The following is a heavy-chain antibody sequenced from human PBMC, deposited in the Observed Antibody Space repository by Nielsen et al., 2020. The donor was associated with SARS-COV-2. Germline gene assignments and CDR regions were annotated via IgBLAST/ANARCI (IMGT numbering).Heavy chain of an antibody. CDR3: ARERDDFLLGGTNYYMDV. CDR2: IIPIFGTA. J-gene: IGHJ6*03. Sequence: VKVSCKASGGTFSSYAISWVRQAPGQGLEWMGGIIPIFGTANYAQKFQGRVTITADESTSTAYMELSSLRSEDTAVYYCARERDDFLLGGTNYYMDVWGKGTTVTVSS. V-gene: IGHV1-69*01. D-gene: IGHD3-3*01. CDR1: GGTFSSYA.